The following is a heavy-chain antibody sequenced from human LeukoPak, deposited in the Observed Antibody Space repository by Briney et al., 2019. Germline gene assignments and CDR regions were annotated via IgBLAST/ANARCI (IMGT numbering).Heavy chain of an antibody. V-gene: IGHV4-59*01. Sequence: SETLSLTCTVSGGSISSYYWSWIRQPPGKGLEWIGYIYYSGSTNYNPSLKSRVTISVDTSKNQFSLKLSSVTAADTAVYYCARVKTTVTGEYYFDYWGQGTLATVSS. D-gene: IGHD4-17*01. CDR1: GGSISSYY. CDR2: IYYSGST. CDR3: ARVKTTVTGEYYFDY. J-gene: IGHJ4*02.